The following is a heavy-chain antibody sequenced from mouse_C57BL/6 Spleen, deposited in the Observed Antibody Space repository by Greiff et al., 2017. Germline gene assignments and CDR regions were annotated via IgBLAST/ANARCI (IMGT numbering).Heavy chain of an antibody. CDR2: IRLKSDNYAT. J-gene: IGHJ2*01. CDR3: TDLSDY. Sequence: EVQRVESGGGFVQPGGSMKLSCVASGFTFSNYWMNWVRQSPEKGLEWVAQIRLKSDNYATHYAESVKGRFTISRDDSKSSVYLQMNNLRAEDTGSYYCTDLSDYWGQGTTLTVSS. CDR1: GFTFSNYW. D-gene: IGHD1-1*01. V-gene: IGHV6-3*01.